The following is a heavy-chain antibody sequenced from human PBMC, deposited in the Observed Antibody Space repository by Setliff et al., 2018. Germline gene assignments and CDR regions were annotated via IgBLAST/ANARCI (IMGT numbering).Heavy chain of an antibody. D-gene: IGHD2-2*01. CDR3: ARDGFQLPTQSNWFDP. J-gene: IGHJ5*02. CDR2: IYIGGSA. CDR1: GGSISSYY. Sequence: SETLSLTCTVSGGSISSYYWSWIRQPAGKGLEWIGHIYIGGSANYNPSLKSRVTMSIDTSKNQFSLKLSSVTAADTAVYYCARDGFQLPTQSNWFDPWGQGTLVNVSS. V-gene: IGHV4-4*07.